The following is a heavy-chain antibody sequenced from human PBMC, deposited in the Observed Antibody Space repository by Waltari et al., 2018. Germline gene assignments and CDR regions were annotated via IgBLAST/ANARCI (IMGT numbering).Heavy chain of an antibody. Sequence: EVPLVQSGAEVKKQGESLEISFKVSGLPFKKNWIAWVRQMPGKGLEWVGRIYPGDSDIRYSPSLQGRVTISVDESINTAFLQWTSLKASDTAIYFCARQTAAVDPFDYWGQGTLVTVSS. D-gene: IGHD2-15*01. J-gene: IGHJ4*02. V-gene: IGHV5-51*01. CDR2: IYPGDSDI. CDR1: GLPFKKNW. CDR3: ARQTAAVDPFDY.